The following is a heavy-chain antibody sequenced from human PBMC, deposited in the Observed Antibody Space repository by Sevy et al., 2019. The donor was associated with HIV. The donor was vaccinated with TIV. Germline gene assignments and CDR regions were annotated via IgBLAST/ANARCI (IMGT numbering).Heavy chain of an antibody. D-gene: IGHD3-10*01. CDR3: LVSFDY. V-gene: IGHV3-7*01. J-gene: IGHJ4*02. Sequence: GGSLRLSCVASGFTFSNSWMTWVRQAPGKGLEWVANIKEDESEIYYVDSVKGRFTISRDNARNSLYLQMNSLRAEDTAVYYCLVSFDYWGQGTLVTVSS. CDR2: IKEDESEI. CDR1: GFTFSNSW.